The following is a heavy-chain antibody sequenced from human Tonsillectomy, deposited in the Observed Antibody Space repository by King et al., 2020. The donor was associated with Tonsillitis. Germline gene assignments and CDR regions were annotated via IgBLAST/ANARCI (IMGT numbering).Heavy chain of an antibody. J-gene: IGHJ4*02. CDR1: GLPFITHA. V-gene: IGHV3-30*02. CDR3: AKDCGGDCSLYY. Sequence: VQLVESGGGVVQPGGPLRLSGPPPGLPFITHARPGSRKPPRKGREGWQFIRNDGRNKYYADSVKGRFTISRDNSKNTLNLQMNSLRAEDTAVYYCAKDCGGDCSLYYWGQGTLVIVSS. D-gene: IGHD2-21*02. CDR2: IRNDGRNK.